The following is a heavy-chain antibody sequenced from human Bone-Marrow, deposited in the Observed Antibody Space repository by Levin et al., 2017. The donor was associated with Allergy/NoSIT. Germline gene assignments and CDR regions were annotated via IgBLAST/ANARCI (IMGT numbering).Heavy chain of an antibody. CDR1: GFTVSSNY. CDR3: ARAWGSSSSFDY. V-gene: IGHV3-53*01. CDR2: IYSGGST. D-gene: IGHD6-6*01. Sequence: GGSLRLSCAASGFTVSSNYMSWVRQAPGKGLEWVSVIYSGGSTYYADSVKGRFTISRDNSKNTLYLQMNSLRAEDTAVYYCARAWGSSSSFDYWGQGTLVTVSS. J-gene: IGHJ4*02.